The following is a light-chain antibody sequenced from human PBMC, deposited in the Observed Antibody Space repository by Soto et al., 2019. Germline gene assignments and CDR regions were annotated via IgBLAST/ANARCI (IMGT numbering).Light chain of an antibody. CDR3: ASWDDSLNDYV. Sequence: QSVLTQPPSVSEAPRQRVTISCSGSSSNIGNNAVNWYQQLPGQAPKIVIYYDNLLTSGVSDRFSGSKSGISASLAISDLQSDHEADSYCASWDDSLNDYVSGHGTKLT. V-gene: IGLV1-36*01. CDR1: SSNIGNNA. J-gene: IGLJ1*01. CDR2: YDN.